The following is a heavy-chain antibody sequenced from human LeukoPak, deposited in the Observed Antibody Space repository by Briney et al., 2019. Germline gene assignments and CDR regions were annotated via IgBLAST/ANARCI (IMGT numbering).Heavy chain of an antibody. Sequence: GGSLRLSCAASGFTFSSYAMHWVRQAPGKGLEWVAVISYDGSNKYYADSVKGRFTISRDNSKNTLYLQMNSRRAEDTAVYYCASLRGGDYWGQGTLVTVSS. J-gene: IGHJ4*02. CDR2: ISYDGSNK. CDR3: ASLRGGDY. D-gene: IGHD3-10*01. CDR1: GFTFSSYA. V-gene: IGHV3-30-3*01.